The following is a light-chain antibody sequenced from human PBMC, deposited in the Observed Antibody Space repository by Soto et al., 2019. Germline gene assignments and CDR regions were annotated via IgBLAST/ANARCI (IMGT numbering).Light chain of an antibody. J-gene: IGLJ1*01. CDR2: EVS. CDR3: NSYGSTSTRYV. CDR1: SSDVGGYNY. V-gene: IGLV2-14*01. Sequence: QSALTQPASVSGSPGQSITISCTGTSSDVGGYNYVSWYQQHPGKAPKLMIYEVSNRPSGVSNRFSGSKSGNTASLTISGLQVEDEADYFCNSYGSTSTRYVFGTGIKVTVL.